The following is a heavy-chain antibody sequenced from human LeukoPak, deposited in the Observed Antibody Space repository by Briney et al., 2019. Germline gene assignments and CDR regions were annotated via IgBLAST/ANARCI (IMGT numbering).Heavy chain of an antibody. V-gene: IGHV4-34*01. CDR1: GGSFSGYY. CDR2: INHSGSP. D-gene: IGHD6-19*01. Sequence: SETLSLTCAVYGGSFSGYYWSWIRQPPGKGLEWIGEINHSGSPNYNPSLKSRVTISVDTSKNQFSLKLSSVTAADTAVYYCARGVGGWHIWGQGTLVTVSS. CDR3: ARGVGGWHI. J-gene: IGHJ4*02.